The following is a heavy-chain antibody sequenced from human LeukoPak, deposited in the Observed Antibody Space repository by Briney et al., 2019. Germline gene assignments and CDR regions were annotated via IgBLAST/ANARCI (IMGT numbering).Heavy chain of an antibody. Sequence: SGPTLVKPTQTLTLTCTFSGFSLSTSGVGVGWIRQPPGKALEWLALIYWNDDKRYSPSLKSRLTITKDTSKNQVVLTMTNMDPVDTATYYCAHSGVLWFGGGPPFDYWGQGTLVTVSS. CDR1: GFSLSTSGVG. CDR3: AHSGVLWFGGGPPFDY. V-gene: IGHV2-5*01. CDR2: IYWNDDK. J-gene: IGHJ4*02. D-gene: IGHD3-10*01.